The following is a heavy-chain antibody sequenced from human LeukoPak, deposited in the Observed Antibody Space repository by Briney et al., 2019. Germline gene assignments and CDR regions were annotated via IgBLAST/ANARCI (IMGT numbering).Heavy chain of an antibody. CDR2: INPSGDPT. D-gene: IGHD3-3*01. CDR1: GYTFTSYY. CDR3: ARDNPDYDFWSGYYGKYYYYMDV. Sequence: ASVKVPCKASGYTFTSYYMHWVRQAPGQGLEWVGIINPSGDPTTYAQKFQGRVTMTRDMSTSTVYMELSSLRSEDTAVYYCARDNPDYDFWSGYYGKYYYYMDVWGKGTTVTVSS. J-gene: IGHJ6*03. V-gene: IGHV1-46*01.